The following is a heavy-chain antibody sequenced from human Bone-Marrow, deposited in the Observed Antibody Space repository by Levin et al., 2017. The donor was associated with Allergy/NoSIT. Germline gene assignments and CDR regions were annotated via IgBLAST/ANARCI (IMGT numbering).Heavy chain of an antibody. CDR3: ARGLYGTEWYGYLDH. V-gene: IGHV4-30-2*01. D-gene: IGHD2-8*02. CDR2: IYHVGIT. J-gene: IGHJ4*02. CDR1: DFSITTGGFS. Sequence: RSSETLSLTCAVSDFSITTGGFSWSWLRQPPGGGLEWIGYIYHVGITFYNPSLKSRVSISMDKSTNQFSLRLNSLTAADTAFYYCARGLYGTEWYGYLDHWGQGILVTVSS.